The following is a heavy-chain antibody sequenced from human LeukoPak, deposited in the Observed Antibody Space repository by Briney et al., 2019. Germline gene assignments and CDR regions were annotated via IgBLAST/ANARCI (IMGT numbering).Heavy chain of an antibody. V-gene: IGHV3-53*05. D-gene: IGHD5-18*01. CDR1: GFTVSSNY. J-gene: IGHJ4*02. CDR2: IYSGGST. Sequence: GGSLRLSCAASGFTVSSNYMSWVRQAPGKGLEWVSVIYSGGSTYYADSVKGRFTISRDNSKNTLYLQMNSLRAEDTAVYYCAKDHRGLTWIPYYFDYWGQGTLVTVSS. CDR3: AKDHRGLTWIPYYFDY.